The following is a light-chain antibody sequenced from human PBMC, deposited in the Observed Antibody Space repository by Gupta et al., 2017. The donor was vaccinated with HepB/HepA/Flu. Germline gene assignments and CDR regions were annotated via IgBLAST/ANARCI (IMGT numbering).Light chain of an antibody. V-gene: IGKV3-11*01. CDR1: QSVDNY. J-gene: IGKJ5*01. Sequence: EIVLTQSPATLSLSPGERATLSCRASQSVDNYLAWYQQKPGQAPRLLIYDVSNRATGLPSRFSGSGSGTDFTLTIRTLEPEDFAIYFCQQRSDWPRITFGQGTRLEIK. CDR3: QQRSDWPRIT. CDR2: DVS.